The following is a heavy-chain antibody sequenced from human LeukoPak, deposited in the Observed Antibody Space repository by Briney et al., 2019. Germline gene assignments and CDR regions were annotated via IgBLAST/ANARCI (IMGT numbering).Heavy chain of an antibody. CDR2: ISSSGSTI. J-gene: IGHJ1*01. V-gene: IGHV3-48*03. CDR1: GFTFSSYE. Sequence: GGSLRLSCAASGFTFSSYEMNWVRQAPGKGLEWVSCISSSGSTIYYADSVKGRFTISRDNAKNSLYLQMNSLRAEDTAVYYCASVPGKVVMGNFQHWGQGTLVTVSS. D-gene: IGHD3-22*01. CDR3: ASVPGKVVMGNFQH.